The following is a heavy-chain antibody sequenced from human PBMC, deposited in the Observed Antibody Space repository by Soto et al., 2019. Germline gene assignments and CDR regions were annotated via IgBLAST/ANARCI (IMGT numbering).Heavy chain of an antibody. CDR3: ARSFCSDSVSCNWFDP. D-gene: IGHD2-15*01. V-gene: IGHV1-69*13. CDR2: IIPIFGTA. J-gene: IGHJ5*02. CDR1: GGTFSSYA. Sequence: SVKLSCKESGGTFSSYAISWVRQATGQGLEWMGGIIPIFGTANYAQKFQGRVTITADESTSTAYMELSSVTAADTAVYYCARSFCSDSVSCNWFDPWGQGTLVTVSS.